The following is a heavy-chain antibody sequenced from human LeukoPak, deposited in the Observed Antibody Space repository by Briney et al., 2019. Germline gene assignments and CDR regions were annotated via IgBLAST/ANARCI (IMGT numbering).Heavy chain of an antibody. CDR2: ISGSGGST. J-gene: IGHJ4*02. D-gene: IGHD3-3*01. V-gene: IGHV3-23*01. CDR3: AKANTIFAVVTVWDY. Sequence: GGSLRVSCAASGFTFSGYAMGWVRQAPGKGLEWVSTISGSGGSTYYADSVKGRFTISRDNSKNTLYLQMGSLRAEDTAVYYCAKANTIFAVVTVWDYWGQGTLVTVSS. CDR1: GFTFSGYA.